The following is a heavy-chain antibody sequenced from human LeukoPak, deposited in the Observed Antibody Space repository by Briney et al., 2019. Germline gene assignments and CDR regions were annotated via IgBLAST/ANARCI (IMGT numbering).Heavy chain of an antibody. CDR1: GFTFSSYS. V-gene: IGHV3-21*01. CDR3: ARDSSSWYPQFDY. J-gene: IGHJ4*02. Sequence: GGSLRLSCAASGFTFSSYSMNWVRQAPGKGLEWVSSISSSSSYIYYADPVKGRFTISRDNAKNSLYLQMNSLRAEDTAVYYCARDSSSWYPQFDYWGQGTLVTVSS. CDR2: ISSSSSYI. D-gene: IGHD6-13*01.